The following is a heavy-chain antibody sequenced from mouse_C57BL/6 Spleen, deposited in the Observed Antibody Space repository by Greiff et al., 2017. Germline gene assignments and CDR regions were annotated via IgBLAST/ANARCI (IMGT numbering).Heavy chain of an antibody. V-gene: IGHV1-15*01. J-gene: IGHJ4*01. CDR3: TRIHYDYDRGAMDY. CDR2: IDPETGGT. CDR1: GYTFTDYE. Sequence: VQLQQSGAELVRPGASVTLSCKASGYTFTDYEMHWVKQTPVHGLEWIGAIDPETGGTAYNQKFKGKAILTADKSSSTAYMELRSLTSEDSAVYYCTRIHYDYDRGAMDYWGQGTSVTVSS. D-gene: IGHD2-4*01.